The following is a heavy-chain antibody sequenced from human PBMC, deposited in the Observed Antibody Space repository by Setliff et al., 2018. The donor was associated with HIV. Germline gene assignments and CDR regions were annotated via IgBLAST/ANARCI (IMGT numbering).Heavy chain of an antibody. CDR1: GFTFSSFE. V-gene: IGHV3-23*01. J-gene: IGHJ4*01. CDR3: AKDGISGGAYPPYYFDY. CDR2: ISGSGAST. Sequence: PGGSLRLSCAASGFTFSSFEMNWVRQAPGKGLEWVSVISGSGASTFYADSVKGRFTISRDNSKSTLYLQMNGLRVEDTAVYYCAKDGISGGAYPPYYFDYWGHGTLVTVSS. D-gene: IGHD2-15*01.